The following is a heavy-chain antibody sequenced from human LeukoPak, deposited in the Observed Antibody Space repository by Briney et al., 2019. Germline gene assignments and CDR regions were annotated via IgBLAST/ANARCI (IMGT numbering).Heavy chain of an antibody. CDR1: GFTFSNYW. CDR2: INFDGTEA. D-gene: IGHD1-26*01. J-gene: IGHJ4*02. V-gene: IGHV3-74*01. Sequence: GGSLRLSCAVSGFTFSNYWMHWVRQAPGKGLVWISRINFDGTEADYADSVKGRFTISRDNAKKTLYLQMNSLRAEDTAVYYCARLRWSGSYLDYWGQGTLVTVSS. CDR3: ARLRWSGSYLDY.